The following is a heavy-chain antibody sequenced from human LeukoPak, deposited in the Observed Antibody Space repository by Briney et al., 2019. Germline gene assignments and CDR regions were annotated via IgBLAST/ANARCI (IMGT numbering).Heavy chain of an antibody. CDR2: IYSGGST. Sequence: GGSLRLSCAASGFTVSSNYMSWVHQAPGKGLEWVSVIYSGGSTYYADSVRGRFTLSRDNAKNSLYLQMNSLRAEDTAVYYCARDSYYGSGSYPNYWGQGTLVTVSS. V-gene: IGHV3-53*01. CDR1: GFTVSSNY. CDR3: ARDSYYGSGSYPNY. J-gene: IGHJ4*02. D-gene: IGHD3-10*01.